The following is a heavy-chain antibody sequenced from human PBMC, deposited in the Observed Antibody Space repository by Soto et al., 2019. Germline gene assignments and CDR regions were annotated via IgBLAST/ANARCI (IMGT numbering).Heavy chain of an antibody. V-gene: IGHV4-59*01. D-gene: IGHD6-6*01. Sequence: SETLSLTCSVSKGSTDGFYWNWIRQSPERGLEWIGQIYFSGSTIYSPTFKSRVTLSVDSSKNQVALRLTSVTAADSAVYFCARASGLSIYNWFDPWGQGTLVTVSS. CDR1: KGSTDGFY. CDR3: ARASGLSIYNWFDP. J-gene: IGHJ5*02. CDR2: IYFSGST.